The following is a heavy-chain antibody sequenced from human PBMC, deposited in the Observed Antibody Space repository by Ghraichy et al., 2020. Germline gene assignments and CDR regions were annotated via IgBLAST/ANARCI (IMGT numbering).Heavy chain of an antibody. CDR2: LNIDGTTV. J-gene: IGHJ4*02. D-gene: IGHD1-14*01. CDR3: VRSYKDGLRHFDY. CDR1: GFSFTDYW. Sequence: GGSLRLSCAASGFSFTDYWMHWVRQTLGRGLEWVSHLNIDGTTVNYADSVKGRFTISRDNAKNTMYLQMISLTVEDTAVYYCVRSYKDGLRHFDYWGQGTLFTVSS. V-gene: IGHV3-74*01.